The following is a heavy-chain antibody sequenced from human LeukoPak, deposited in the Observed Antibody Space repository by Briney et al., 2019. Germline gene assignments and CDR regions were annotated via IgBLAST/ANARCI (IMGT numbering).Heavy chain of an antibody. CDR3: ARDRFTMVRGVPGAFDI. V-gene: IGHV3-7*01. CDR1: GFTLSNAW. Sequence: GGSLRLSCAASGFTLSNAWMTWVRQAPGNGLEWVANIKQDGSEKYYVDSVEGRFTISRDNAKNSLYLQMNSLRAEDTAVYYCARDRFTMVRGVPGAFDIWGQGTMVTVSS. J-gene: IGHJ3*02. CDR2: IKQDGSEK. D-gene: IGHD3-10*01.